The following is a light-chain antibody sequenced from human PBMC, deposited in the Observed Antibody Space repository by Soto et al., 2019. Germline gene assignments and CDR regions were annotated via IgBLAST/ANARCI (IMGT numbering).Light chain of an antibody. V-gene: IGKV3-20*01. Sequence: EIVLTQSPGTLSLSPGERASLSCRASQSVSNNYLAWYQQKPGQAPRLLIYGASSGATGIPDRFSGSGSGTDFTLTINSLQPEDFATYYCQQSFSAPLTFGGGTKVDIK. CDR3: QQSFSAPLT. CDR2: GAS. CDR1: QSVSNNY. J-gene: IGKJ4*01.